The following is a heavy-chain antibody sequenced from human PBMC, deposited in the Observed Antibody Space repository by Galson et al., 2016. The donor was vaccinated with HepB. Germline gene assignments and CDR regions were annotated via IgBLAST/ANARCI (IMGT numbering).Heavy chain of an antibody. D-gene: IGHD2-2*01. CDR3: AKVRDACSRTSCYHYYGTDV. CDR2: FYPGGST. V-gene: IGHV3-53*01. J-gene: IGHJ6*02. Sequence: SLRLSCAVSGFTVSNIYMTWVRQAPGKGLEWVSIFYPGGSTYYGESVECRCTISRDNSKNTMFLQMNTLRAEDTAVYYCAKVRDACSRTSCYHYYGTDVWGQGTTATVSS. CDR1: GFTVSNIY.